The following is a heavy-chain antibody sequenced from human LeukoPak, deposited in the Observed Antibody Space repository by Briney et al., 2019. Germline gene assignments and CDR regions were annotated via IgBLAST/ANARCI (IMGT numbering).Heavy chain of an antibody. V-gene: IGHV4-4*02. CDR3: AREDSSGYIFDY. D-gene: IGHD3-22*01. CDR1: AGSISSSNW. J-gene: IGHJ4*02. Sequence: PSETLSLTCSVSAGSISSSNWSWVRQPPGKGLEWIGEIYHSGGTNYNPSLKSRVTISVDKSNNQFSLKLSSVTAADTAVYYCAREDSSGYIFDYWGQGILVTVSS. CDR2: IYHSGGT.